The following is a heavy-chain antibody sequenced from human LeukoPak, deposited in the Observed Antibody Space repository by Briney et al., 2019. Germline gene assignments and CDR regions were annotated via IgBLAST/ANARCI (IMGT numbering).Heavy chain of an antibody. Sequence: ASVKVSCKASGYTFTSYGISWVRQAPGPGLEWMGWISAYNGNTNYAQKLQGRVTMTTDTSTSTAYMELRSLRSDDTAVYYCARATPRHYGGPMGGNWFDPWGQGTLVTVSS. D-gene: IGHD4-23*01. CDR1: GYTFTSYG. CDR2: ISAYNGNT. J-gene: IGHJ5*02. CDR3: ARATPRHYGGPMGGNWFDP. V-gene: IGHV1-18*01.